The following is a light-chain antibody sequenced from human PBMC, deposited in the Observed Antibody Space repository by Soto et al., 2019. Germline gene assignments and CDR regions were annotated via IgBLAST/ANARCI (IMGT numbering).Light chain of an antibody. CDR2: NTN. CDR3: LLYMGSGNWV. J-gene: IGLJ3*02. V-gene: IGLV8-61*01. CDR1: SGSVSSNYY. Sequence: QTVVTQEPSFSVSPGRTVTLTCGLSSGSVSSNYYPSWYQQTPGQAPRTLIYNTNTRSSGVPDRFSGSILGNKAALTITGAQADDESDYYCLLYMGSGNWVFGGGTKLTVL.